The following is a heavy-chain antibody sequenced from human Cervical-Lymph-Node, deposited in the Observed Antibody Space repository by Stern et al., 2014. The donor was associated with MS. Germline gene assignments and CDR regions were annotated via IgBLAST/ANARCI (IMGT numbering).Heavy chain of an antibody. J-gene: IGHJ4*02. D-gene: IGHD3-22*01. CDR2: ISSDGSRQ. Sequence: VQLVESGGGVVQPGRSRRLSCAAAGFTFGNYAMHWVRQAPGKGLEWVTLISSDGSRQYYTDSVKGRFTISRDNSKSTLYLQMNSLTTEDTAVYYCARDYSESRGHYLFDFGLWGQGTLVTVSS. CDR3: ARDYSESRGHYLFDFGL. CDR1: GFTFGNYA. V-gene: IGHV3-30-3*01.